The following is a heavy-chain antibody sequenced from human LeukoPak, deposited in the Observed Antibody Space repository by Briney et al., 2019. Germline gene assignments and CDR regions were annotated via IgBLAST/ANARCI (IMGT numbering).Heavy chain of an antibody. Sequence: SETLSLTCTVSGGSISSYYWSWIRQPAGKGLEWIGRIYTSGSTNYNPSLKSRVTMSVDTSKNQFSLKLSSVTAADTAVYYCARDGYDFWSGYQLRYGMDVWGQGTTVTVSS. J-gene: IGHJ6*02. CDR2: IYTSGST. D-gene: IGHD3-3*01. CDR3: ARDGYDFWSGYQLRYGMDV. V-gene: IGHV4-4*07. CDR1: GGSISSYY.